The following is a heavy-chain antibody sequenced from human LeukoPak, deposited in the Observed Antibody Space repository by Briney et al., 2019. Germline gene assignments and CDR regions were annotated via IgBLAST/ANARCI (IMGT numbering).Heavy chain of an antibody. J-gene: IGHJ4*02. V-gene: IGHV4-34*01. Sequence: SETLSLTCAVYGGSFSGYYWSWIRQPPGKGLEWIGEINHSGSTNYNPSLKSRVTISVDTSKNQFSLKLSSVTAADTAVYYCARGAYYYSSGSYLPYYFDYWGQGTLVTVSS. CDR2: INHSGST. CDR3: ARGAYYYSSGSYLPYYFDY. CDR1: GGSFSGYY. D-gene: IGHD3-10*01.